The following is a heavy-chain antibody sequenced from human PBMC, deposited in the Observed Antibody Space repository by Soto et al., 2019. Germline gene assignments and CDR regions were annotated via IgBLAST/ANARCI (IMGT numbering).Heavy chain of an antibody. J-gene: IGHJ4*02. CDR1: GYTFTGYY. Sequence: ASVKVSCKASGYTFTGYYMHWVRQAPGQGLEWMGWINPNSGGTNYAQKFQGRVTMTRDTSISTAYMELSRLRSDDTAVYYCARDCIHRHYYDSSGYDYWGQGTLVTVSS. CDR2: INPNSGGT. CDR3: ARDCIHRHYYDSSGYDY. V-gene: IGHV1-2*02. D-gene: IGHD3-22*01.